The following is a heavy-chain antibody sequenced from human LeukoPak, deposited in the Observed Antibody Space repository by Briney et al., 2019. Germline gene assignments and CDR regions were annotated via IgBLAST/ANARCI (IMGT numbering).Heavy chain of an antibody. CDR1: GFFFNTYG. Sequence: GGSLRLSCATSGFFFNTYGMHWVRQAPGKGLEWVAVIWYDGSNREYVDPVKGRFTISRDNSKNTLYLQLNRLRAEDTAVYYCARDTVPDYYGSGSYLYGMDVWGQGTTVTVSS. CDR3: ARDTVPDYYGSGSYLYGMDV. CDR2: IWYDGSNR. D-gene: IGHD3-10*01. V-gene: IGHV3-33*01. J-gene: IGHJ6*02.